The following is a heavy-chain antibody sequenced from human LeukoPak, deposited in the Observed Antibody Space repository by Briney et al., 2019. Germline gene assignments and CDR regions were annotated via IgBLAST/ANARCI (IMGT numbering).Heavy chain of an antibody. Sequence: PGGSLRLSCAASGFTVSSNYMNWVRQAPGKGLEWVSVIYSGGSTSYADSVKGRFTISRDNSKNTLYLQMNSLRAEDTAVYYCARGKTSQNIVTRKTYNWFDPWGQGTLVTVSS. V-gene: IGHV3-66*01. CDR3: ARGKTSQNIVTRKTYNWFDP. D-gene: IGHD2/OR15-2a*01. J-gene: IGHJ5*02. CDR2: IYSGGST. CDR1: GFTVSSNY.